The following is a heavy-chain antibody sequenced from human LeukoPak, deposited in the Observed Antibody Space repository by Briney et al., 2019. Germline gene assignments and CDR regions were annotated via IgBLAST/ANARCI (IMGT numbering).Heavy chain of an antibody. CDR2: ISGSGGST. CDR3: AKDSGMLYSGDFDY. D-gene: IGHD2-8*01. V-gene: IGHV3-23*01. J-gene: IGHJ4*02. Sequence: GGSLRLSCAASGFTFSSYAMSWVRQAPGKGLEWVSAISGSGGSTYYADSVKGRFTISSDNSKNTLYLQMNSLRAEDTAVYYCAKDSGMLYSGDFDYWGQGTLVTVSS. CDR1: GFTFSSYA.